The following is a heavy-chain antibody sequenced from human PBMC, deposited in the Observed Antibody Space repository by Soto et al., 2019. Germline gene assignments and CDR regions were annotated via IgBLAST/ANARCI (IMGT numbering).Heavy chain of an antibody. CDR3: AREDYGSGTYYYYYGMGV. CDR1: GFTFSSYW. CDR2: INSDGSST. D-gene: IGHD3-10*01. J-gene: IGHJ6*02. Sequence: GGSLRLSCAASGFTFSSYWMHWVRQAPGKGLVWVSRINSDGSSTSYADSVKGRFTISRDNAKNTLYLQMNSLRAEDTAVYYCAREDYGSGTYYYYYGMGVWGQGATVTVSS. V-gene: IGHV3-74*01.